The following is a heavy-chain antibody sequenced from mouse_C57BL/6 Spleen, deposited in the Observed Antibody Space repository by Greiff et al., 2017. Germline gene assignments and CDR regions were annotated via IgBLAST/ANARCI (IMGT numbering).Heavy chain of an antibody. D-gene: IGHD2-4*01. CDR2: INPNNGGT. CDR3: ARKDYDCFDY. J-gene: IGHJ2*01. CDR1: GYTFTDYY. V-gene: IGHV1-26*01. Sequence: EVQLQQSGPELVKPGASVKISCKASGYTFTDYYMNWVKQSHGKSLEWLGDINPNNGGTSYNQKFKGKATLTVDKSSSTAYMELRSLTSEDSAVYYCARKDYDCFDYWGQGTTLSVSS.